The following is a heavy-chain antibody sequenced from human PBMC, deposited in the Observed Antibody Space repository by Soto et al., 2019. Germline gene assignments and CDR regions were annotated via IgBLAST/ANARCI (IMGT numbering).Heavy chain of an antibody. D-gene: IGHD3-16*01. CDR1: GGTFSSYT. J-gene: IGHJ4*02. V-gene: IGHV1-69*02. CDR3: ARGDDYIWGSNYYFDY. CDR2: IIPILGIA. Sequence: VQLVQSGAEVKKPGSSVKVSCKASGGTFSSYTISWVRQAPGQGLEWMGRIIPILGIANYAQKFQGRVTITADKSTSTAYMELSSLRSEDTAVYYCARGDDYIWGSNYYFDYWGQGTLVTVSS.